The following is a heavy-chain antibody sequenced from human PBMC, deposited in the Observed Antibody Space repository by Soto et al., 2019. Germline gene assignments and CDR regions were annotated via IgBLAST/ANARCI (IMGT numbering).Heavy chain of an antibody. J-gene: IGHJ6*02. CDR3: ARMVSGWYYYYGMDV. CDR1: GYSFTSYW. V-gene: IGHV5-51*01. CDR2: IYPGDSDT. D-gene: IGHD6-19*01. Sequence: GESLKISCKGSGYSFTSYWIGWVRQMPGKGLEWMGIIYPGDSDTRYSPSFQGQVTISADKSISTAYLQWSSLKASDTAMYYCARMVSGWYYYYGMDVWGQGTTVTVSS.